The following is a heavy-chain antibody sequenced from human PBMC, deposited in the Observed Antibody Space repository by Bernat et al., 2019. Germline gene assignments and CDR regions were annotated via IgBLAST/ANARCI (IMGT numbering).Heavy chain of an antibody. CDR1: GFTFSSYA. CDR2: ISYDGSNK. V-gene: IGHV3-30-3*01. J-gene: IGHJ4*02. D-gene: IGHD3-22*01. CDR3: ARDWGYYDSSGYYFGD. Sequence: QVQLVESGGGVVQPGRSLRLSCAASGFTFSSYAMHWVRQAPGKGLEWVAVISYDGSNKYYADSVKGRFTISRDNSKNTLYLQMNSLRAEDTAVYYWARDWGYYDSSGYYFGDWGQGTLVTVSS.